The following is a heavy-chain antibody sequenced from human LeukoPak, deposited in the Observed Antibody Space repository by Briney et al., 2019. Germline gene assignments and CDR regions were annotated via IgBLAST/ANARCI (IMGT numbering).Heavy chain of an antibody. CDR1: GFTFSSYA. Sequence: GGSLRLSCAASGFTFSSYAMSWVRQAPGKGLEWVSAISGSGGSTYYADSVKGRFTISRDNSKNTLYLQMNSLRAEDTAVYYCAKDRGDYGPTQFRGPFDYWGQGTLATVSS. D-gene: IGHD4-17*01. V-gene: IGHV3-23*01. CDR2: ISGSGGST. J-gene: IGHJ4*02. CDR3: AKDRGDYGPTQFRGPFDY.